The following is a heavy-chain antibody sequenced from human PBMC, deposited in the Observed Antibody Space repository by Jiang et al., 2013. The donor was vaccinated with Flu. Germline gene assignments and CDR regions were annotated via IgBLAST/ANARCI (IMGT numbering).Heavy chain of an antibody. J-gene: IGHJ3*02. CDR1: GSTVSNDY. Sequence: VQLVESGGGLVQPGGSLRLSCAVSGSTVSNDYMSWVRQAPGKGLEWVSVIYSGGTTYYAGSVKGRFTISRDNSKNTLYLQMNNLRAEDTAVYYCAVYHDSSGSSPGGIDIWGQGTMVTVS. D-gene: IGHD3-22*01. CDR2: IYSGGTT. CDR3: AVYHDSSGSSPGGIDI. V-gene: IGHV3-66*01.